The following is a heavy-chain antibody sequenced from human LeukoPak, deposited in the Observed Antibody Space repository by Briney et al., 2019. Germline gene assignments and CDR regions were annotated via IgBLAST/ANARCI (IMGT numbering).Heavy chain of an antibody. CDR1: GFTFSSYA. CDR2: ISSNGGST. CDR3: ARDWGDYDILTGPDAFDI. D-gene: IGHD3-9*01. Sequence: GGSLRLSCAASGFTFSSYAMHWVRQAPGKGLEYVSAISSNGGSTYYANSVKGRFTISRDNSKNTLYLQMGSLRAEDMAVYYCARDWGDYDILTGPDAFDIWGQGTMVTVSS. V-gene: IGHV3-64*01. J-gene: IGHJ3*02.